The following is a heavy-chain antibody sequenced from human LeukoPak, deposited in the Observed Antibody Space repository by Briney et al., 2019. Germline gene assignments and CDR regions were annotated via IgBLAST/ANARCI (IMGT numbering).Heavy chain of an antibody. Sequence: GGSLRLSCAASGFTFNNYAMSWVRQAPGKGLEWVSAISGSGGSTFYADSVKRRFTISRDSSKNTLFLQVNSLRAEDTAVYYCAKETQLTVSALFDYWGQGTLVTVSS. CDR2: ISGSGGST. V-gene: IGHV3-23*01. CDR1: GFTFNNYA. D-gene: IGHD1-1*01. CDR3: AKETQLTVSALFDY. J-gene: IGHJ4*02.